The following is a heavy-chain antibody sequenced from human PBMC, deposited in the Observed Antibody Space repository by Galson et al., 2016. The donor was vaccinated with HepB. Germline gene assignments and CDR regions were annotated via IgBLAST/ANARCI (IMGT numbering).Heavy chain of an antibody. CDR2: IYSGGST. V-gene: IGHV3-53*01. Sequence: SLRLSCAASGFTVSSNYMSWVRQAPGKGLEWVSVIYSGGSTYYADSVKGRFTISRDNSKNTLYLQMNSLRAEDTAVYYCARLTGESHYGMDVWGQGTTVTVSS. D-gene: IGHD3-10*01. J-gene: IGHJ6*02. CDR1: GFTVSSNY. CDR3: ARLTGESHYGMDV.